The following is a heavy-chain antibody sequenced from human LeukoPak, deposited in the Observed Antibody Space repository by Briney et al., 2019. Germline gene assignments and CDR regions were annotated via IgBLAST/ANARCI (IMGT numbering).Heavy chain of an antibody. Sequence: GGSLRLSCAASGFTVYSYAMSWVRQAPGKGLEWVSAIRGSGVATFYADSVKGRFTISRDNSRNTLYLQMNSLRAEDTAVYFRASRVDTTLVWGQGTLVTVSS. V-gene: IGHV3-23*01. CDR1: GFTVYSYA. CDR2: IRGSGVAT. J-gene: IGHJ4*02. D-gene: IGHD1-1*01. CDR3: ASRVDTTLV.